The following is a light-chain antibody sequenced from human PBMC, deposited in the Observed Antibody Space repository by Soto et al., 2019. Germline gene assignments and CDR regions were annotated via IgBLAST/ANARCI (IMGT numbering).Light chain of an antibody. Sequence: SYELTQPLSVSVALGQTARITCGGNNIGSKNVHWYQQKPGQAPVLVIYRDTNRPSGIPERFSGSNSGNTATLTISRAKAGDEADYYCQVWGSSVDVFGTGTKLTVL. CDR3: QVWGSSVDV. CDR2: RDT. CDR1: NIGSKN. J-gene: IGLJ1*01. V-gene: IGLV3-9*01.